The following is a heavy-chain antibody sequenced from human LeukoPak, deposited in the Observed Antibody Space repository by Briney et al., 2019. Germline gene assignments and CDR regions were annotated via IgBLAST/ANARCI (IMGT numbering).Heavy chain of an antibody. CDR2: ISWDGGST. J-gene: IGHJ4*02. D-gene: IGHD3-22*01. Sequence: GGSLRLSCAASGFTFDDYTMHWVRQAPGKGLEWVSLISWDGGSTYYADSVKGRFTISRDNSKNTLYLQMNSLRAEDTAVYYCAKDGQPGYYDSSGYPFYWGQGTLVTVSS. V-gene: IGHV3-43*01. CDR1: GFTFDDYT. CDR3: AKDGQPGYYDSSGYPFY.